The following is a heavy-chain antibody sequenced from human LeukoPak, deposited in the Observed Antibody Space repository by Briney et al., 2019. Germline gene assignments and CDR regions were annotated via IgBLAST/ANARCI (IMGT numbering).Heavy chain of an antibody. CDR2: FRAYNGNT. V-gene: IGHV1-18*01. CDR1: GYTLTSYG. Sequence: ASVKVSCKAYGYTLTSYGTSWVRHARGQGLEWIVRFRAYNGNTNYAQKLQGRVTMTTDTSTSTAYMELRSLRSDDTAVYYCARYYCSSTSCQYFQHWGQGTLVTVSS. D-gene: IGHD2-2*01. J-gene: IGHJ1*01. CDR3: ARYYCSSTSCQYFQH.